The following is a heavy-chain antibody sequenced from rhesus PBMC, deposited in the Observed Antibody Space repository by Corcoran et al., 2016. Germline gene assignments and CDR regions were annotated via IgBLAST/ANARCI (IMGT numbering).Heavy chain of an antibody. CDR2: TYYRSKWYN. CDR1: GDSVSSNRAT. CDR3: ARIAAAGDY. D-gene: IGHD6-31*01. Sequence: QVQLQESGPGLVKPSQTLSLTCALSGDSVSSNRATWNWLRQSPSRGLEWLGRTYYRSKWYNDYAQSLQNRKTINPDTSKNQFSLQLNSVTAADTAVYYCARIAAAGDYWGQGVLVTVSS. J-gene: IGHJ4*01. V-gene: IGHV6-1*01.